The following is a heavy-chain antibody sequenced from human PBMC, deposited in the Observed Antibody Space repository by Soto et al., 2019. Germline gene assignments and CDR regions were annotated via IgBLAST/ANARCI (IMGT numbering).Heavy chain of an antibody. D-gene: IGHD3-9*01. CDR1: GGSISSGDYY. CDR2: IYYSGST. J-gene: IGHJ5*02. V-gene: IGHV4-30-4*01. Sequence: SETLSLTCTVSGGSISSGDYYWSWIRQPPGKGLEWIGYIYYSGSTYYNPSLKSRVTISVDTSKNQFSLKLSSVTAADTAVYYCAREFDWLLKGPLDPWGQGTLVTVSS. CDR3: AREFDWLLKGPLDP.